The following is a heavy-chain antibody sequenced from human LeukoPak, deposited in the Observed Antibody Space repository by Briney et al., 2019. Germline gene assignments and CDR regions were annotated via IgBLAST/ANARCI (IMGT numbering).Heavy chain of an antibody. CDR3: TRGRLSKWFDP. V-gene: IGHV1-2*02. CDR2: INTNGGVT. D-gene: IGHD5-12*01. CDR1: GLTFTGVNY. Sequence: ASVKVSCEASGLTFTGVNYIHWVRQAPGQGPEWMGWINTNGGVTDYARKFQGRVTMTRDTSISAAYMELYRLTSDDTAMYYCTRGRLSKWFDPWGQGTLVTVSS. J-gene: IGHJ5*02.